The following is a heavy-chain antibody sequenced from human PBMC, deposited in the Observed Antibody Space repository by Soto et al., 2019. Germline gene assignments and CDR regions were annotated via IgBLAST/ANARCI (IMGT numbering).Heavy chain of an antibody. D-gene: IGHD6-6*01. CDR1: GASFSNYA. CDR3: ASSNIAARPSDFDF. Sequence: HVQLVQSGTEVKKPGSSVKVSCKASGASFSNYAISWVRQAPGQGLEWMGGIIPVLGTTNYAQIFQGRVTITADESTSTANMELSSLRLEYTAVFYCASSNIAARPSDFDFWGQGTLVTVSP. V-gene: IGHV1-69*01. J-gene: IGHJ4*02. CDR2: IIPVLGTT.